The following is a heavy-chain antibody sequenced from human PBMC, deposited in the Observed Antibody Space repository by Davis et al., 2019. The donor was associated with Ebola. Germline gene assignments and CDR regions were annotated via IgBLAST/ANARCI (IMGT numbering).Heavy chain of an antibody. Sequence: HTGGSLRLSCTVSGFTFSNNWMSWVRQVPGKGLVWVSSINRDGTTTTYADSVKGRFTISRDNAKNTLYLQMNSLRVEDTAVYYCARDGEHYSDLDYWGQGTLVTVSS. D-gene: IGHD1-26*01. V-gene: IGHV3-74*01. CDR1: GFTFSNNW. J-gene: IGHJ4*02. CDR2: INRDGTTT. CDR3: ARDGEHYSDLDY.